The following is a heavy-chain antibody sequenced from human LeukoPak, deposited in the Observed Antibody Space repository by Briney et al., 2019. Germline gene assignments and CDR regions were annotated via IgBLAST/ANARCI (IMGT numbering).Heavy chain of an antibody. V-gene: IGHV3-33*01. CDR2: IWYDGSNK. J-gene: IGHJ4*02. Sequence: PGGSLRLSCAASGFTLSSYGMHWVRQGPGKGQGWVAVIWYDGSNKYYADSVKGRFNISRDNSKNTLYLQMNSLRAEDTAVYYCARDLPYDSSGTFDYWGQGTLVTVSS. CDR1: GFTLSSYG. CDR3: ARDLPYDSSGTFDY. D-gene: IGHD3-22*01.